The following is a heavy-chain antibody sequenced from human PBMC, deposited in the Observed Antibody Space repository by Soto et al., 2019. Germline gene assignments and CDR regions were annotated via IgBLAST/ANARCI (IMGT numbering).Heavy chain of an antibody. Sequence: SETLSLTCTASCGSITSSSHFWCWVRQPPGKGLEWIGTIYFTGNTYYTPSLKSRLTMSIDTSKNEFSLRLNSVTAADTAVYYCAGQTFTIAAASYGTSNWFEPWGPATLVTVSS. CDR3: AGQTFTIAAASYGTSNWFEP. D-gene: IGHD6-25*01. J-gene: IGHJ5*02. CDR1: CGSITSSSHF. V-gene: IGHV4-39*01. CDR2: IYFTGNT.